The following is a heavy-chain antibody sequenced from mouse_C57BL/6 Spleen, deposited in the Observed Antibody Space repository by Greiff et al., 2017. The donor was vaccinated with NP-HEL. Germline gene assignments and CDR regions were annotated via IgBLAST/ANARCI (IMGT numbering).Heavy chain of an antibody. CDR2: IRLKSDNYAT. V-gene: IGHV6-3*01. Sequence: EVKLQESGGGLVQPGGSMKLSCVASGFTFSNYWMNWVRQSPEKGLEWVAQIRLKSDNYATHYAESVKGRFTISRDDSKSSVYLQMNNLRAEDTGIYYCTASQYYGRYYYAMDYWGQGTSVTVSS. CDR1: GFTFSNYW. CDR3: TASQYYGRYYYAMDY. D-gene: IGHD1-1*01. J-gene: IGHJ4*01.